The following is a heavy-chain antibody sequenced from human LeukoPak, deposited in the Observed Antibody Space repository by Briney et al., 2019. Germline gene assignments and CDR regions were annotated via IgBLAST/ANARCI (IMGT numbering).Heavy chain of an antibody. D-gene: IGHD3-10*01. V-gene: IGHV3-23*01. CDR3: AKGWFGETLHGPHDY. Sequence: GGSLRLSCAASQFTFSSYAMTWVRQAPGKGLEWVSSISASGSLTYYADSVKGRFTISRDNSKSILFLQMNSLTVDDTAVYYWAKGWFGETLHGPHDYWGQGALVTVSS. CDR1: QFTFSSYA. J-gene: IGHJ4*02. CDR2: ISASGSLT.